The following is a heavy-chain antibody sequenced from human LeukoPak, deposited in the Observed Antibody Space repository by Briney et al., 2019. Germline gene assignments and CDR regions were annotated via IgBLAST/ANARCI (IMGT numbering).Heavy chain of an antibody. Sequence: GGSLRLSCAASGFTFSSYAMSWVRQAPGKGLEWVSAISGSGGSTYYADSVKGRFTISRDNAKNSLYLQMNSLRAEDTAVYYCARVKEPENRYSSSWPNPEYFQHWGQGTLVTVSS. CDR2: ISGSGGST. V-gene: IGHV3-23*01. D-gene: IGHD6-13*01. CDR3: ARVKEPENRYSSSWPNPEYFQH. CDR1: GFTFSSYA. J-gene: IGHJ1*01.